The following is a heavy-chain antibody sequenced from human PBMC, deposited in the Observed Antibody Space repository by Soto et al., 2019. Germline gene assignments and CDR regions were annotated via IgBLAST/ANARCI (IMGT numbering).Heavy chain of an antibody. D-gene: IGHD4-4*01. V-gene: IGHV1-3*01. CDR2: INAGNGNT. Sequence: QVQLVQSGAEVKKPGASVKVSCKASGYTFTSYAMHWVRQAPGQRLEWMGWINAGNGNTKYSQKFQGRVTITRDTSASTAYMELISLRSEDTAVYYCASSYSNYARIDYYYYGMDVWGQGTTVTVSS. CDR1: GYTFTSYA. CDR3: ASSYSNYARIDYYYYGMDV. J-gene: IGHJ6*02.